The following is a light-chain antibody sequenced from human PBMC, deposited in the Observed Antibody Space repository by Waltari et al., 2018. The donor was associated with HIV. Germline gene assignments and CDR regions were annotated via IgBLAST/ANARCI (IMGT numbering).Light chain of an antibody. CDR1: QSISSW. Sequence: DIQMTQSPSTLSASVGDRVTITCRASQSISSWLAWYQQKPGNAPKLLIYKASSLESGVPSRFSGSGSGPEFTLTISSLQPDDSATYYCQQYSNYPGTFGQGTKLEIK. CDR3: QQYSNYPGT. CDR2: KAS. J-gene: IGKJ2*02. V-gene: IGKV1-5*03.